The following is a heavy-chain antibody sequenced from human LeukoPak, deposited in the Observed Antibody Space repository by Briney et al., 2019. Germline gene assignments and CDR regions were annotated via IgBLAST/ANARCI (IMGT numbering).Heavy chain of an antibody. J-gene: IGHJ4*02. CDR2: IIPILGIA. CDR1: GGTFSSYT. V-gene: IGHV1-69*04. CDR3: ARDAGRSTFGGVIVPPYFDY. D-gene: IGHD3-16*02. Sequence: ASVNVSCTASGGTFSSYTISWVRQAPGQGLEWMGRIIPILGIANYTQKFQGRVTITADKSTSTAYMELSSLRSEDTAVYYCARDAGRSTFGGVIVPPYFDYWGQGTLVTVSS.